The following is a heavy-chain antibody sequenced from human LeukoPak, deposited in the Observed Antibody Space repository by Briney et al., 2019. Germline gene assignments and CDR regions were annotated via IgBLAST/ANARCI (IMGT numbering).Heavy chain of an antibody. CDR1: GYTFTSYY. D-gene: IGHD2-15*01. CDR3: ARDSVVVAAGLRYYFDY. J-gene: IGHJ4*02. V-gene: IGHV1-46*01. Sequence: ASVKVSCKASGYTFTSYYMHWVRQAPGQGLEWMGIINPSGGSTSYAQKFQGRVTMTRDTSTSTVYMELSSLRSEDTAVYYCARDSVVVAAGLRYYFDYWGQGTLVTVSS. CDR2: INPSGGST.